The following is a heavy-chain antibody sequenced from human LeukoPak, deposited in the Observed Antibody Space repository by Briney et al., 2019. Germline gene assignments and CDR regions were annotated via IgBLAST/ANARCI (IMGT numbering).Heavy chain of an antibody. V-gene: IGHV1-18*01. CDR2: ISTYNSNS. CDR1: GYTFSDSA. D-gene: IGHD2-15*01. J-gene: IGHJ4*02. CDR3: ARVAGGSFGYYFDF. Sequence: GASVKVSCTTSGYTFSDSAIFWVRQAPGQELEWMGWISTYNSNSQSSHKVQGRVTLTTDTASTTAYMELENLRFDDTAVYYCARVAGGSFGYYFDFWGQGTLVTVSS.